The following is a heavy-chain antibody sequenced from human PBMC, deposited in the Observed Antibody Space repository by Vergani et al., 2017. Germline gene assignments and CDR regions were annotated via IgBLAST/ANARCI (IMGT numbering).Heavy chain of an antibody. D-gene: IGHD6-13*01. CDR1: GFTFSSYA. J-gene: IGHJ3*02. Sequence: EVQLLESGGGLVQPGGSLRLSCAASGFTFSSYAMSWVRQAPGKGLEWVSGINWNGGSTGYADSVKGRFTISRDNAKNSLYLQMNSLRAEDTALYYCAREGLAAAGTDDAFDIWGQGTMVTVSS. CDR2: INWNGGST. V-gene: IGHV3-20*04. CDR3: AREGLAAAGTDDAFDI.